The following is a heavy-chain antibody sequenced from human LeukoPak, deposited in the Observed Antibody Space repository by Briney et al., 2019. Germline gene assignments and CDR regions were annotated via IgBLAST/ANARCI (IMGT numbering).Heavy chain of an antibody. J-gene: IGHJ4*02. CDR3: ARQRSSRDRFDY. CDR2: IYPGDSDT. Sequence: GESLKISCKGSGYSFTSSWIGWVRQMPGKGLEWMGIIYPGDSDTRYSPSFRGQVTISADKSISTAYLQWSSLKAADTAMYYCARQRSSRDRFDYWGQGTLVTVSS. D-gene: IGHD3-10*01. CDR1: GYSFTSSW. V-gene: IGHV5-51*01.